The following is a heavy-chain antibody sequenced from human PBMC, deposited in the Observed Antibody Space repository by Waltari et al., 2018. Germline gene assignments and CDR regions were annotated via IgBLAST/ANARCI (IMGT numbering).Heavy chain of an antibody. CDR2: IRPSGDST. J-gene: IGHJ4*02. D-gene: IGHD3-22*01. CDR1: GYDSSGYY. Sequence: QVQLVQSGAEVKKPGASMKVSCKASGYDSSGYYTHWVRQAPGPGLQWMGLIRPSGDSTNYAQKFRGRVSMTRDTSTNTVYMELGSLTSEDTAVYYCVREKKGGYFDYWGQGTPVTVSS. CDR3: VREKKGGYFDY. V-gene: IGHV1-46*01.